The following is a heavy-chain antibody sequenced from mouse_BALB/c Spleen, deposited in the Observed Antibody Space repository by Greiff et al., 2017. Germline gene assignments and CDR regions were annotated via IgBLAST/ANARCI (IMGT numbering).Heavy chain of an antibody. V-gene: IGHV5-17*02. CDR3: ARSERAYAMDY. J-gene: IGHJ4*01. CDR1: GFTFSSFG. D-gene: IGHD3-3*01. CDR2: ISSGSSTI. Sequence: DVKLVESGGGLVQPGGSRKLSCAASGFTFSSFGMHWVRQAPEKGLEWVAYISSGSSTIYYADTVKGRFTISRDNPKNTLFLQMTSLRSEDTAMYYCARSERAYAMDYWGQGTSVTVSS.